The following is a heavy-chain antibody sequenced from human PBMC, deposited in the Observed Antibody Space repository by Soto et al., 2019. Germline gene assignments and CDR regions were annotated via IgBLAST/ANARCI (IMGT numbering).Heavy chain of an antibody. CDR2: INHSGST. J-gene: IGHJ6*02. Sequence: SETLSLTFAVYGGSFSGYYWSWIRQPPGKGLEWIGEINHSGSTNYNPSLKSRVTISVDTSKNQFSLKLSSVTAADTAVYYCARQYCSGGSCRPLNYYYGMDVWGQGTTVTVSS. D-gene: IGHD2-15*01. CDR1: GGSFSGYY. V-gene: IGHV4-34*01. CDR3: ARQYCSGGSCRPLNYYYGMDV.